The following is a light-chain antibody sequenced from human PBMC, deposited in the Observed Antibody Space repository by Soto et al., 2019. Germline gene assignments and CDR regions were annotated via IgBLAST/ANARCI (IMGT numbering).Light chain of an antibody. CDR3: QQCYSSPRT. Sequence: DIDITQSPSTLSAGVGDRVTITCRASQRTSTYLNWYQQKPGKAPTLLIYAASSLQGGVPSRFSGGGSGTDFTLTINTLQPEDFATYFCQQCYSSPRTFGQGTKVDI. CDR1: QRTSTY. J-gene: IGKJ1*01. V-gene: IGKV1-39*01. CDR2: AAS.